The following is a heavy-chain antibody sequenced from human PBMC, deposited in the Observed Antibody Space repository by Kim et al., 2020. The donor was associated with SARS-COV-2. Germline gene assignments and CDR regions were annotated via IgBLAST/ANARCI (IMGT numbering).Heavy chain of an antibody. Sequence: GGSLRLSCAASGFTFSSYAMHWVRQAPGKVLEWVAVISYDGSNKYYADSVKGRFTISRDNSKNTLYLQMNSLRAEDTAVYYCARDQTVTLDYWGQGTLVT. CDR1: GFTFSSYA. J-gene: IGHJ4*02. CDR3: ARDQTVTLDY. D-gene: IGHD4-17*01. V-gene: IGHV3-30*04. CDR2: ISYDGSNK.